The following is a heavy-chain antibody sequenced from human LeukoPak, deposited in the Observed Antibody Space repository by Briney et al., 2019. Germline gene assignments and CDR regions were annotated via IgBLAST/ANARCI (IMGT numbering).Heavy chain of an antibody. CDR3: ARGSRDWNYFSDCYYYMDV. D-gene: IGHD1-7*01. CDR1: GGSISSGDYY. J-gene: IGHJ6*03. Sequence: LSLTCTVSGGSISSGDYYWSWIRQPPGKGLEWIEYIYYSGSTYYNPSVKSRVTISVDTSKNQFSLKLSSVTAADTAVYYCARGSRDWNYFSDCYYYMDVWGKGTTVTVSS. CDR2: IYYSGST. V-gene: IGHV4-30-4*08.